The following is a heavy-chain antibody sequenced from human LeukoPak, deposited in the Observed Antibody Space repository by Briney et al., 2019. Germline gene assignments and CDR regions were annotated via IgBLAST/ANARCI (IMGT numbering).Heavy chain of an antibody. CDR2: IIGSGGST. Sequence: GGSLRLSCAASGFTFSSYAMSWVRQAPGKGLEWVSAIIGSGGSTYYADSVKGRFTISRDNSKNTLYLQMNSLRAEDTAVYYCAKHVGGYNYYYMDVWGKGTTVTVSS. J-gene: IGHJ6*03. CDR3: AKHVGGYNYYYMDV. V-gene: IGHV3-23*01. D-gene: IGHD3-10*02. CDR1: GFTFSSYA.